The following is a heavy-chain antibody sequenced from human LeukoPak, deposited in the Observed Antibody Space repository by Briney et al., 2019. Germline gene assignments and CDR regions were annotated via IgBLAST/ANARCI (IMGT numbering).Heavy chain of an antibody. V-gene: IGHV4-30-2*01. CDR1: GGSISSGGYS. Sequence: PSQTLSLTCAVSGGSISSGGYSWSWIRQPPGEGLEWIGYIYHSGSTYYNPSLKSRVTISVDRSKNQFSLKLSSVTAADTAVYYCARGPRPGSGSYYNVPFDYWGQGTLVTVSS. D-gene: IGHD3-10*01. J-gene: IGHJ4*02. CDR3: ARGPRPGSGSYYNVPFDY. CDR2: IYHSGST.